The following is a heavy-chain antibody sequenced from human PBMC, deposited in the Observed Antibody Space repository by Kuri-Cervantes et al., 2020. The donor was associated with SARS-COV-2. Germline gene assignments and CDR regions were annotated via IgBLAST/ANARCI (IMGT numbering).Heavy chain of an antibody. Sequence: GESLKSSCAASGFTVSSNYMSWVRQAPGKGLEWVSVIYSGGSTYYADSVKGRFTISRDNSKNTLYLQMNSLRAEDTSVYYCARMTTKQLLVPQGFDYWGQGTLVTVSS. D-gene: IGHD6-13*01. CDR3: ARMTTKQLLVPQGFDY. CDR1: GFTVSSNY. V-gene: IGHV3-53*01. J-gene: IGHJ4*02. CDR2: IYSGGST.